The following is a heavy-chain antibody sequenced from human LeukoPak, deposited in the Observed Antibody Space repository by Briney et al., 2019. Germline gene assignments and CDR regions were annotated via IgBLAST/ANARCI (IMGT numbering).Heavy chain of an antibody. Sequence: GGSLRLSCAASGFTFSSYWMHWVRQAPGKGLVWVSRINSDGSSTSYADSVKGRFTISRDNSKNTLYLQMNSLRAEDTAVYYCARVGAAAGTDEYYFDYWGQGTLVTVSS. D-gene: IGHD6-13*01. V-gene: IGHV3-74*01. CDR2: INSDGSST. J-gene: IGHJ4*02. CDR1: GFTFSSYW. CDR3: ARVGAAAGTDEYYFDY.